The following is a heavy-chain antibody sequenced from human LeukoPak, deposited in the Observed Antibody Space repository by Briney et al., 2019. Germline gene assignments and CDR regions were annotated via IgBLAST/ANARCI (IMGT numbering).Heavy chain of an antibody. CDR3: ARDTLGGLDY. Sequence: GGSLRLSCRASGFTFSNYNMDWVRQAPGKGLEWVSFISRGATTICYADSVKGRFTISRDNAKNSLYLQLNSLRSEDTAIYYCARDTLGGLDYWGQGTLVTVSS. CDR1: GFTFSNYN. CDR2: ISRGATTI. V-gene: IGHV3-48*01. J-gene: IGHJ4*02. D-gene: IGHD3-16*01.